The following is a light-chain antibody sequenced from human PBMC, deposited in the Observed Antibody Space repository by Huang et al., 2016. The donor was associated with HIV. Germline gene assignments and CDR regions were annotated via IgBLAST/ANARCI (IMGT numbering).Light chain of an antibody. CDR2: GAS. V-gene: IGKV3-20*01. J-gene: IGKJ3*01. CDR1: QSVSSSY. CDR3: QQYGSSRIFT. Sequence: IVLTQSPGTLSLSPGERATLSCRASQSVSSSYLAWYQQKPGQAPRLLIYGASRRATGIPDRFSGSGSGTDFTLTISRLEPEDFAVYYCQQYGSSRIFTFGPGTKVDIK.